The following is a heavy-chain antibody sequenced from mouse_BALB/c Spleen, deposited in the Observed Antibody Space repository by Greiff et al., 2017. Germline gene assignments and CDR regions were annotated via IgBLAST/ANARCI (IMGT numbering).Heavy chain of an antibody. CDR2: ISSGSSTI. CDR3: AQDSSVEDYYAMDY. Sequence: EVQLVESGGGLVQPGGSRKLSCAASGFTFSSFGMHWVRQAPEKGLEWVAYISSGSSTIYYADTVKGRFTISRDNPKNTLFLQMTSLRSEDTAMYYCAQDSSVEDYYAMDYWGQGTSVTVSS. J-gene: IGHJ4*01. V-gene: IGHV5-17*02. D-gene: IGHD3-2*01. CDR1: GFTFSSFG.